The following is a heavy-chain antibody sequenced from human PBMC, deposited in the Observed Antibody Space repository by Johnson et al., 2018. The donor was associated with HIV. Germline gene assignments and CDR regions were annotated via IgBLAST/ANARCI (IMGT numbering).Heavy chain of an antibody. Sequence: QVLLVESGGGVVQPGRSLRLSCAASGFTFSSYAMHWVRQAPGKGLEWVAVISYDGSNILYADSVKGRFTISRDNSKNTLYLQMSRLRAEDTAVYYCAKDSITMELGALDIWGQGTMVTVSS. CDR2: ISYDGSNI. J-gene: IGHJ3*02. CDR3: AKDSITMELGALDI. CDR1: GFTFSSYA. V-gene: IGHV3-30-3*01. D-gene: IGHD3-10*01.